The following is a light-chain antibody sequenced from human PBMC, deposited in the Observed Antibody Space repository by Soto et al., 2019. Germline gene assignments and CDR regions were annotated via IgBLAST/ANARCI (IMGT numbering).Light chain of an antibody. V-gene: IGLV2-14*01. CDR1: SSDIGSYNY. CDR3: SSYTGTTTV. J-gene: IGLJ3*02. CDR2: EVS. Sequence: QSVLTQPASVSGSPGQSITISCTAASSDIGSYNYVSWYQQHLGKAPKLIIYEVSNRPSGVSNRLSGSKSGNTASLTISGLQTEDEADYYCSSYTGTTTVFGGGTKLTVL.